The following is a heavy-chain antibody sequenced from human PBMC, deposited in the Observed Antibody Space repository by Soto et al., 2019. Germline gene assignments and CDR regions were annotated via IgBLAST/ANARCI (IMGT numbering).Heavy chain of an antibody. CDR2: IYPDDSDT. D-gene: IGHD5-12*01. Sequence: PGESLTISCKGSGYTFTRHWIGWVRQMPGKGLEWMGIIYPDDSDTRYSPSFQGQVTFSADKSINTAYLQWSSLKASDTAMYYCARTDGYEIEYWGQGTLVTVSS. J-gene: IGHJ4*02. CDR3: ARTDGYEIEY. V-gene: IGHV5-51*01. CDR1: GYTFTRHW.